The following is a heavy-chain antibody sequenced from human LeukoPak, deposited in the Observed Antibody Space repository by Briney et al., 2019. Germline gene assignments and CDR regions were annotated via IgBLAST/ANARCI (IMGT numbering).Heavy chain of an antibody. V-gene: IGHV4-34*01. Sequence: SETLSLTCAVYGGSFSGYYWSWIRQTPEKGLEWIGEINHSGSTNYNPSLKSRVTISVDTSKNQFSLNLSSVTAADTAVFYCARTKGDFWSGYFSYYYMDVWAKGTPVTVSS. D-gene: IGHD3-3*01. CDR2: INHSGST. CDR3: ARTKGDFWSGYFSYYYMDV. CDR1: GGSFSGYY. J-gene: IGHJ6*03.